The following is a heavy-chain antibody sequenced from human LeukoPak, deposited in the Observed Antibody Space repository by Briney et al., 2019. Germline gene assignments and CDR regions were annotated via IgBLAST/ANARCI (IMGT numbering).Heavy chain of an antibody. Sequence: ASVRLSCKASGYTFTGYYMHWVRQAPGQGLEWMGWINPNSGGTNYAQKFQGRVTMTRDTSISTAYMELSRLRSDDTAVYYCARDQYCSSTSCYHYFHYWGQGTLVTASS. J-gene: IGHJ4*02. CDR3: ARDQYCSSTSCYHYFHY. V-gene: IGHV1-2*02. D-gene: IGHD2-2*01. CDR2: INPNSGGT. CDR1: GYTFTGYY.